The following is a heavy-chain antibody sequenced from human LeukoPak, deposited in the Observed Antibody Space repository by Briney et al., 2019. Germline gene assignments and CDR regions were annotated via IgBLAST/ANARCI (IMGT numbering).Heavy chain of an antibody. J-gene: IGHJ5*02. Sequence: ASVKVSCKASGYTFTSYGISWARQAPGQGLEWMGWISAYNGNTNYAQKLQGRVTMTTDTSTSTAYMELRSLRSDDTAVYYCARRIAAAGHNWFDPWGQGTLVTVSS. V-gene: IGHV1-18*01. D-gene: IGHD6-13*01. CDR1: GYTFTSYG. CDR2: ISAYNGNT. CDR3: ARRIAAAGHNWFDP.